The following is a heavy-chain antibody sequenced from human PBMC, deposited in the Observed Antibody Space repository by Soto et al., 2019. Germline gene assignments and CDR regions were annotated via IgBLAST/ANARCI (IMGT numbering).Heavy chain of an antibody. Sequence: GESLEISCTGSGYNFNTYWIGWVREIPGKGLEWMGIIYPGDVDTRYSQSFQGHLTMSGDKSINTAYLQWSSLETSDTATYYCARLLGYSYGYQECFDSWGQGTPVTVSS. CDR3: ARLLGYSYGYQECFDS. D-gene: IGHD5-18*01. V-gene: IGHV5-51*01. CDR1: GYNFNTYW. CDR2: IYPGDVDT. J-gene: IGHJ4*02.